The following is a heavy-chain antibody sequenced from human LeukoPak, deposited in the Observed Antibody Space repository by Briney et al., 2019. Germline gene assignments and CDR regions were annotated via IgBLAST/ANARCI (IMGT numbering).Heavy chain of an antibody. Sequence: GGSLRLSCAASGFTFSVAAMTWVRQAPGKGLEWVSLIGANGESTYYADSVKGRFTISRDNSKNTLSLQMNSLRVEDTAMYFCAKDIQLSTWGLGTMVTVSS. CDR1: GFTFSVAA. D-gene: IGHD5-24*01. CDR3: AKDIQLST. V-gene: IGHV3-23*01. J-gene: IGHJ3*01. CDR2: IGANGEST.